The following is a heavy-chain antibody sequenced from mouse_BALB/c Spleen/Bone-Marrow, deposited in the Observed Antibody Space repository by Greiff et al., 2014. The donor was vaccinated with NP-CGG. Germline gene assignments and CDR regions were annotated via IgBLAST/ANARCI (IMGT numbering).Heavy chain of an antibody. CDR1: GFSFSDYY. D-gene: IGHD1-1*01. CDR2: ISDCGGSS. V-gene: IGHV5-12*02. Sequence: DVQLQESGGALVQPGGSLKLSCATSGFSFSDYYMYWVRQTPEKRLEWVAYISDCGGSSYYPDTVRGRFTISRDNAKNTLYLQMSRLKSEDTAMYYCARLGDYSYFDYWGQGTTLTVSS. J-gene: IGHJ2*01. CDR3: ARLGDYSYFDY.